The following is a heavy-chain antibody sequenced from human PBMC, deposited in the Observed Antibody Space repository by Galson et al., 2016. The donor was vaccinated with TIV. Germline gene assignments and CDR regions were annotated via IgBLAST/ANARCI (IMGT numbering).Heavy chain of an antibody. J-gene: IGHJ4*02. Sequence: SVKVSCKASGYTFTSFDISWIRQAPGRGLEWMGWMSPSNGNTGYAQKFRGRITMTRHPSTTTVYMELSGLTSEDTAVYYCARGHYYDSSGYSFDFWGQGTRVTVSS. CDR2: MSPSNGNT. D-gene: IGHD3-22*01. V-gene: IGHV1-8*01. CDR3: ARGHYYDSSGYSFDF. CDR1: GYTFTSFD.